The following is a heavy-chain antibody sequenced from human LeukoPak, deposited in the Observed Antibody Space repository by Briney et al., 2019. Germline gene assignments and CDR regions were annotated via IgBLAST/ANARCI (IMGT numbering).Heavy chain of an antibody. D-gene: IGHD4-23*01. Sequence: SETLSLTCTVSAGSISSYYWSWIRQPPGKGLEWIGYIYNSGSTNYNHSLKSRVTISEDMSNNQFSLKLSSATAADTALYYCARALRLWGGNSGVAFDIWGQGTMVTVSS. CDR3: ARALRLWGGNSGVAFDI. CDR1: AGSISSYY. J-gene: IGHJ3*02. V-gene: IGHV4-59*01. CDR2: IYNSGST.